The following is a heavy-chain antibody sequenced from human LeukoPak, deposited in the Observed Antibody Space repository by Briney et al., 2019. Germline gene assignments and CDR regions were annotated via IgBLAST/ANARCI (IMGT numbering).Heavy chain of an antibody. J-gene: IGHJ4*02. Sequence: PGGSLRLSCAASGFTFSSCAMHWVRQAPGKGLEYVSAISSNGGSTYYANSVKGRFTISRDNSKNTLYLQMGSLRAEDMAVYYCARVPSRYDSSDYWGQGTLVTVSS. CDR1: GFTFSSCA. CDR2: ISSNGGST. CDR3: ARVPSRYDSSDY. V-gene: IGHV3-64*01. D-gene: IGHD3-3*01.